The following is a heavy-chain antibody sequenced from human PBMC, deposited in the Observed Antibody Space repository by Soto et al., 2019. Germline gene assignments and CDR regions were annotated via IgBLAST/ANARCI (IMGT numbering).Heavy chain of an antibody. Sequence: LRLSCAASGFTVSSNYMSWVRQAPGKGLEWVSVIYSGGSTYYADSVKGRFTISRDNSKNTLYLQMNSLRAEDTAVYYCARDLVRYYGSGSYIDYWGQGTLVTVSS. D-gene: IGHD3-10*01. J-gene: IGHJ4*02. CDR2: IYSGGST. CDR1: GFTVSSNY. V-gene: IGHV3-66*01. CDR3: ARDLVRYYGSGSYIDY.